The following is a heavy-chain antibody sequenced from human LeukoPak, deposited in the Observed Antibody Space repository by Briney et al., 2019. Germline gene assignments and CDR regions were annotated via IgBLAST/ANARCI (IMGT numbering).Heavy chain of an antibody. Sequence: GGSLRLSCAASGFIFSSYNMNWVRQAPGKGLEWVSSISSSSSYIYYADSVKGRFTITRDNAKNSLYLQMNSLRAEDTAVYYCARCGSYCAFDIWGQGTMVTVSS. D-gene: IGHD1-26*01. CDR2: ISSSSSYI. V-gene: IGHV3-21*01. CDR3: ARCGSYCAFDI. J-gene: IGHJ3*02. CDR1: GFIFSSYN.